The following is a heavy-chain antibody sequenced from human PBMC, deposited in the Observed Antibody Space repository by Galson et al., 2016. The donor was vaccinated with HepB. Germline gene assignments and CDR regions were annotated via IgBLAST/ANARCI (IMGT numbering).Heavy chain of an antibody. CDR3: ARDITPWRFGLFDAFDV. D-gene: IGHD3-10*01. V-gene: IGHV1-18*01. CDR1: GYTFVSHG. CDR2: ISALNGNT. Sequence: SVKVSCKASGYTFVSHGISWVRQAPGQGLEWMGWISALNGNTDYAHKFQDRVTMTTDKSTNTVYLELTSLRSDDTAVYYRARDITPWRFGLFDAFDVWGQGTMVTVSS. J-gene: IGHJ3*01.